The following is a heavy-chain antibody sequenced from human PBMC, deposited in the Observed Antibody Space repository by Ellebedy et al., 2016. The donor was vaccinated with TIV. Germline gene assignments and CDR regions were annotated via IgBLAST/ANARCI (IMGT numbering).Heavy chain of an antibody. V-gene: IGHV3-23*01. CDR2: ISAGGDNT. CDR1: GFTFSNFA. D-gene: IGHD3-22*01. CDR3: AKGSSSGFNYDRVGFQY. Sequence: GGSLRLSCAASGFTFSNFAMHWVRQAPGKGLEWLSVISAGGDNTYNADSVKGRFTITRDNSKNTLSLQMNRLRTEDTAVYYCAKGSSSGFNYDRVGFQYWGQGTLVTVSS. J-gene: IGHJ4*02.